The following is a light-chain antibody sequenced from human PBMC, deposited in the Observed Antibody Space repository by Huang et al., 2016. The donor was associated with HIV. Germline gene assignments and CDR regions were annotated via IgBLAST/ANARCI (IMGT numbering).Light chain of an antibody. CDR3: QQYYSTPPYT. J-gene: IGKJ2*01. CDR2: WAS. Sequence: DIVMTQSPDSLAVSLGERATINCKSSQSVLYSSNNKNYLAWYQQKPGQPPQRLIYWASTRESGVPDRFSGSGSGTDFTLTISSLQAEDVAVYYCQQYYSTPPYTFGQGTKLEIK. CDR1: QSVLYSSNNKNY. V-gene: IGKV4-1*01.